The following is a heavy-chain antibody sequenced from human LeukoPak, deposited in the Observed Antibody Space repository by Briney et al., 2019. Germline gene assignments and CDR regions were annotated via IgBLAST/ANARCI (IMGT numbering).Heavy chain of an antibody. J-gene: IGHJ3*02. CDR2: INHSGST. D-gene: IGHD3-22*01. Sequence: SETLSLTCAVYGGSFSGYYWSWIRQPPGKGLEWIGEINHSGSTNYNPSLKSRVTISVDTSKNQFSLKLSSVTAADTAVYYCARGPPITMIVVVPDAFDIWGQGTMVTASS. CDR1: GGSFSGYY. V-gene: IGHV4-34*01. CDR3: ARGPPITMIVVVPDAFDI.